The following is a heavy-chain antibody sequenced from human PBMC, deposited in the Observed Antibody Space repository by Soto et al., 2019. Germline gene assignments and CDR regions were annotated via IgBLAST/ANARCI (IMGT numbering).Heavy chain of an antibody. V-gene: IGHV3-30-3*01. CDR2: ISYDGSNK. J-gene: IGHJ4*02. D-gene: IGHD1-1*01. CDR1: GFTFSSYA. CDR3: ASWYKRNFDY. Sequence: PGGSLRLSCAASGFTFSSYAMHWVRQAPGKGLEWVAVISYDGSNKYYADSVKGRFTISRDNSKNTLYLQMNSLRAEDTAVYYCASWYKRNFDYWGQGTLVTVSS.